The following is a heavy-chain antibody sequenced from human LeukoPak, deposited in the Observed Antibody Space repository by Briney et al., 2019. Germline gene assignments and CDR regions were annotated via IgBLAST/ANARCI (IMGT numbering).Heavy chain of an antibody. J-gene: IGHJ4*02. CDR1: GFTFTSYW. Sequence: PGGSLRLSCAASGFTFTSYWMSWVRQAPGEGLAWVANINQDGSEKYYVDSVKGRFTISRDNARNSLHLQMNSLRAEDTAVYYCVRDSSTPDYWGQGTLVTVSS. V-gene: IGHV3-7*01. CDR2: INQDGSEK. D-gene: IGHD3-10*01. CDR3: VRDSSTPDY.